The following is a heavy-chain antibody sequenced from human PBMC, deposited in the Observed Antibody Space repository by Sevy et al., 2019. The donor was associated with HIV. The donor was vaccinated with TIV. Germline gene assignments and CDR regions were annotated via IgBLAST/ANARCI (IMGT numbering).Heavy chain of an antibody. CDR2: IDPSDSYT. Sequence: GESLKISCKGSGYSFTSYWISWVRQMPGKGLEWRGRIDPSDSYTNYSPSFQGHVTISADKSISTAYLQWSSLKASDTAMYYCASKYYDSSGYYSGFGAFDIWGQGTMVTVSS. CDR1: GYSFTSYW. D-gene: IGHD3-22*01. V-gene: IGHV5-10-1*01. J-gene: IGHJ3*02. CDR3: ASKYYDSSGYYSGFGAFDI.